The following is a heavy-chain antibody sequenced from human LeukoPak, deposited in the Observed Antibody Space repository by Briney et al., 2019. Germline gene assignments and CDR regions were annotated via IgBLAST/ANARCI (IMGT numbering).Heavy chain of an antibody. J-gene: IGHJ4*02. V-gene: IGHV5-51*01. CDR1: GYSFISYW. CDR2: IYPGDSDT. D-gene: IGHD1-26*01. CDR3: ARHKGIVGTTQGDY. Sequence: GESLKISCEGSGYSFISYWIAWVRQMPGKGLEWMGIIYPGDSDTRYSPSFQGQVTISADKSISTAYLRWSSLKASDTAMYYCARHKGIVGTTQGDYWGQGTLVTVSS.